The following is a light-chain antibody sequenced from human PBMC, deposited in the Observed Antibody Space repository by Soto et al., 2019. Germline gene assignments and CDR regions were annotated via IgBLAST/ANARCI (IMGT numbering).Light chain of an antibody. CDR2: GAS. J-gene: IGKJ2*01. CDR3: QHYNHWPMYT. CDR1: QSVITN. Sequence: ELVMTQSPATLSASPGERATLSCRASQSVITNVAWYQQKPGQAPRLLIYGASTRATGIPARFSGSGSGTEFTLNISSLQSEDFAVYYCQHYNHWPMYTFGQGTKVEIK. V-gene: IGKV3-15*01.